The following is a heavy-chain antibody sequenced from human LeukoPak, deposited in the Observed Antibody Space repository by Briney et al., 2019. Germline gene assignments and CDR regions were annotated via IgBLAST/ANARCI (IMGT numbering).Heavy chain of an antibody. J-gene: IGHJ4*02. CDR1: GGSISSYY. CDR3: ARGAGSVVPAAMGAFDY. V-gene: IGHV4-59*01. Sequence: SETLSLTCTVSGGSISSYYWSWIRQPPGKGLVWIGYIYYSGSTNYNPSLKSRVTISVDTSKNQFSLKLSSVTAADTAVYYCARGAGSVVPAAMGAFDYWGQGTLVTVSS. CDR2: IYYSGST. D-gene: IGHD2-2*01.